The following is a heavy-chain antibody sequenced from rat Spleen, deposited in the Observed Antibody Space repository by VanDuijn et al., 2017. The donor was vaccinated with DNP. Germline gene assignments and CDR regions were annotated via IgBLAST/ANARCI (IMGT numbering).Heavy chain of an antibody. J-gene: IGHJ3*01. CDR1: GFNLNDYW. CDR3: VTRGTVSDDWFAY. Sequence: EVKLVESGGGLVQPGRSLKLSCAASGFNLNDYWMGWVRQTPGKGLEWMGEIKQDSTVINHNPSLRNRFTISRDNAQNSLYLQMNNLESEDTAVYYCVTRGTVSDDWFAYWGQGTLVTVSS. CDR2: IKQDSTVI. D-gene: IGHD1-4*01. V-gene: IGHV4-2*01.